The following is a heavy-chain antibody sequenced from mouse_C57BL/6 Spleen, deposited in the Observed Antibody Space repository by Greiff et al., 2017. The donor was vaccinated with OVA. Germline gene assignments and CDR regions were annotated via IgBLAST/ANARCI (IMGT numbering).Heavy chain of an antibody. Sequence: VQLQQSDAELVKPGASVKISCKASGYTFTDHTIHWMKQRPEQGLEWIGYIYPRDGSTKYNEKFKGKATLTADKSSSTAYMQLNSLTSEDSAVYFCARDYGSSYGAMDYWGQGTSVTVSS. CDR1: GYTFTDHT. CDR2: IYPRDGST. D-gene: IGHD1-1*01. J-gene: IGHJ4*01. CDR3: ARDYGSSYGAMDY. V-gene: IGHV1-78*01.